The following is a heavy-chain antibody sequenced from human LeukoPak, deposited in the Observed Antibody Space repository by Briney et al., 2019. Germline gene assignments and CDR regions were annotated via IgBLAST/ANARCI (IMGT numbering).Heavy chain of an antibody. CDR1: GFTFSSYA. Sequence: GGSLRLSCAASGFTFSSYAVSWVRQAPGKGLEWVSGISWNSGNIGYVDSVKGRFTISRDNAKNSLYLQMNSLRAEDTALYYCAKDNAYSSGWFSSFDYWGQGTLVTVSS. J-gene: IGHJ4*02. D-gene: IGHD6-19*01. CDR2: ISWNSGNI. CDR3: AKDNAYSSGWFSSFDY. V-gene: IGHV3-9*01.